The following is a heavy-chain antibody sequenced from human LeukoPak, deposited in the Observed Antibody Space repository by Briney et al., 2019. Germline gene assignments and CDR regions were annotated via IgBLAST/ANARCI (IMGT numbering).Heavy chain of an antibody. D-gene: IGHD5-12*01. Sequence: GGSLRLSCAASGFTFSNYATSWVRQAPGKGLEWVSAISGSASSTYYADSVKGRFTISRDNAKNSLYLQMNSLRAEDTAVYYCARGVSGYDLRGYYYSYYMDVWGKGTTVTVSS. V-gene: IGHV3-23*01. CDR3: ARGVSGYDLRGYYYSYYMDV. CDR1: GFTFSNYA. J-gene: IGHJ6*03. CDR2: ISGSASST.